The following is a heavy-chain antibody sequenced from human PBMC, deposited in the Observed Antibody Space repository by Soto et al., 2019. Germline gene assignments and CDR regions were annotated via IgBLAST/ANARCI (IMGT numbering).Heavy chain of an antibody. Sequence: AEALALSCAVSVHSISNGYYWGWIRQPPVKGLEWIGNVHHNENTYYNPSLKSRVTISLHTSKNQFSLKVTSVTAADTAVYYCARGADIMATTGDAFDIWGQGTMVTVSS. V-gene: IGHV4-38-2*01. CDR2: VHHNENT. CDR1: VHSISNGYY. D-gene: IGHD5-12*01. CDR3: ARGADIMATTGDAFDI. J-gene: IGHJ3*02.